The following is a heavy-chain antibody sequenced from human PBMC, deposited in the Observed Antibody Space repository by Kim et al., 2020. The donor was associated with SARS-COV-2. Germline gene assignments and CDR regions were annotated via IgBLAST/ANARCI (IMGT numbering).Heavy chain of an antibody. CDR2: IYIGGNT. J-gene: IGHJ4*02. Sequence: GGSLRLSCAASGFTVSSNQMSWVRQAPGRGLEWVSVIYIGGNTDYADSVKGRFTISRQNSKNTLHLQMNSLRTEDTAVYYCVRDWGYTSGSYYVNWGQGT. CDR1: GFTVSSNQ. CDR3: VRDWGYTSGSYYVN. D-gene: IGHD3-10*01. V-gene: IGHV3-53*04.